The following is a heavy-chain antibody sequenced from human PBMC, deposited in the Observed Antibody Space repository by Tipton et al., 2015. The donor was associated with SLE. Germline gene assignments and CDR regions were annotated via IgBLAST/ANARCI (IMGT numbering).Heavy chain of an antibody. Sequence: SLRLSCAASGFTFSSYSMNWVRQAPGKGLEWVSRIDHDGSGTSYADSVEDRFTISRDNTKKTLYLQMNSLRAEDTAVYYCARAVADWGWLVVYWGRGTQVTVSS. CDR3: ARAVADWGWLVVY. D-gene: IGHD6-19*01. J-gene: IGHJ4*02. CDR2: IDHDGSGT. CDR1: GFTFSSYS. V-gene: IGHV3-74*01.